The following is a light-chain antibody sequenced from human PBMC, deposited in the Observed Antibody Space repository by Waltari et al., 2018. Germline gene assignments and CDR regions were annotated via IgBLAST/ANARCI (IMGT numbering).Light chain of an antibody. CDR2: GAS. J-gene: IGKJ4*01. Sequence: EIVLTQAPGILSLSPGERATLSCRASQSVSSNYLAWYQQIPGQAPRLLIYGASTRATGIPDRCSGIGSGTDFTLTISRLEPEDFAIYYCQQYGGLPLTFGGGTKVEIK. CDR3: QQYGGLPLT. V-gene: IGKV3-20*01. CDR1: QSVSSNY.